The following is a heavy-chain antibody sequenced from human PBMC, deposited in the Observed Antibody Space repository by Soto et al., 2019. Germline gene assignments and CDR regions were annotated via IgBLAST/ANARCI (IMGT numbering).Heavy chain of an antibody. Sequence: SETLSLTCAVSGGSISSGGYSWSWIRQPPGKGLEWIGYIYHSGSTYYNPSLKSRVTISVDRSKNQFSLKLSSVTAADTAVYYCARVDNCYGSMDVWGQGTTVTAP. D-gene: IGHD3-10*01. CDR3: ARVDNCYGSMDV. V-gene: IGHV4-30-2*01. J-gene: IGHJ6*02. CDR1: GGSISSGGYS. CDR2: IYHSGST.